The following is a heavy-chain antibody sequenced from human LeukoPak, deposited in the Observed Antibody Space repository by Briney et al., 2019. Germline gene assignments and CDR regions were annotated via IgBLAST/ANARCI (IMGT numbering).Heavy chain of an antibody. CDR3: ARVRTGYSSSWYGYKNPYYFDY. CDR1: GGSFSGYY. J-gene: IGHJ4*02. V-gene: IGHV4-34*01. Sequence: SETLSLTCAVYGGSFSGYYWSWIRQPPGKGLEWIGEINHSGSTNYNPSLKSRVTISVDTSKNQFSLKLSSVTAADTAVYYCARVRTGYSSSWYGYKNPYYFDYWGQGTLVTVSS. D-gene: IGHD6-13*01. CDR2: INHSGST.